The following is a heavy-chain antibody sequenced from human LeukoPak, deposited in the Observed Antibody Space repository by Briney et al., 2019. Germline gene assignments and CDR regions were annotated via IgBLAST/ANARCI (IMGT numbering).Heavy chain of an antibody. CDR3: ARGLWFGKGPYDY. CDR1: GGSFSGYY. D-gene: IGHD3-10*01. J-gene: IGHJ4*02. Sequence: ETLSLTCAVYGGSFSGYYWSWIRQPPGKGLEWIGEINHSGSTNYNPSLKSRVTILVDTSKNQFSLKLSSVTAADTAVYYCARGLWFGKGPYDYWGQGTLVTVSS. CDR2: INHSGST. V-gene: IGHV4-34*01.